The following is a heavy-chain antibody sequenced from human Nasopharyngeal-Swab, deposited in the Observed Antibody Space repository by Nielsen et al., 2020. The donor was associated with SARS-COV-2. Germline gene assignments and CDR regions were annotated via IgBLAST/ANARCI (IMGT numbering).Heavy chain of an antibody. CDR3: ARAWGPYYYGSGSYFPYYGMDV. Sequence: SETLSLTCAVYGGSFSGYYWSWIRQHPGKGLEWIGYIYYSGSTYYNPSLKSRVTISVDTSKNQFSLKLSSVTAADTAVYYCARAWGPYYYGSGSYFPYYGMDVWGQGTTVTVSS. J-gene: IGHJ6*02. V-gene: IGHV4-31*11. CDR2: IYYSGST. D-gene: IGHD3-10*01. CDR1: GGSFSGYY.